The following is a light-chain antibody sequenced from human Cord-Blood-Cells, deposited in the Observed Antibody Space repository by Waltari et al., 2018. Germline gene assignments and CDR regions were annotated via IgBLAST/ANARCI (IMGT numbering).Light chain of an antibody. Sequence: DIQMTQSPSSLSASVGDSVTITCRASQSISSYLNWYQQKPGKAPKLLIYAASSLQSGVPSRFSGSGSGTDFTLTISSLQPEDFATYYCQQSYSTPHRTFGQGTKVEIK. CDR2: AAS. CDR3: QQSYSTPHRT. V-gene: IGKV1-39*01. CDR1: QSISSY. J-gene: IGKJ1*01.